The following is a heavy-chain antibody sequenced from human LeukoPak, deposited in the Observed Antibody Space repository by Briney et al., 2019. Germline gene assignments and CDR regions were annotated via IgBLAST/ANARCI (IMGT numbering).Heavy chain of an antibody. D-gene: IGHD6-19*01. CDR3: ARDGRPAVAAVDY. CDR2: ISSSSSYI. J-gene: IGHJ4*02. CDR1: GFTFSSYS. Sequence: PGGSLRLSCAASGFTFSSYSMNWVRQAPGKGLEWVSSISSSSSYIYYADSVKGRFTISRDNAKNSLYLQMNSLRAEDTAVYYCARDGRPAVAAVDYWGQGTLVTVSS. V-gene: IGHV3-21*01.